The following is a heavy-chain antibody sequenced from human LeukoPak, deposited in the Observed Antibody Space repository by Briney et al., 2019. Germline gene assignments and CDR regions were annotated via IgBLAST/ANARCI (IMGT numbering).Heavy chain of an antibody. CDR3: AKALQWLVLFDS. Sequence: GGSLRPSCAASGFTFSSYAMNWVRQAPGKGLEWVSAISGSGGGTYYADSVKGRFTISRDNSRNTVYLQMNSLRAEDTAIYYCAKALQWLVLFDSWGQGTLVTVSS. CDR2: ISGSGGGT. D-gene: IGHD6-19*01. CDR1: GFTFSSYA. J-gene: IGHJ4*02. V-gene: IGHV3-23*01.